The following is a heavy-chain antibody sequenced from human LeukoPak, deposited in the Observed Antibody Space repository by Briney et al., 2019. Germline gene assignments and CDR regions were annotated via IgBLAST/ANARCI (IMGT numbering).Heavy chain of an antibody. CDR1: GYTFTSYG. V-gene: IGHV1-18*04. D-gene: IGHD2-2*01. J-gene: IGHJ6*04. Sequence: GASVKVSCKASGYTFTSYGISWVRQAPGQGLEWMGWISAYNGNTNYAQKLQGRVTMTTDTSTSTAYMELRSLRSDDTAVYYCARAMVPAATVTPNYYYYYGMDVWGKGTTVTVSS. CDR3: ARAMVPAATVTPNYYYYYGMDV. CDR2: ISAYNGNT.